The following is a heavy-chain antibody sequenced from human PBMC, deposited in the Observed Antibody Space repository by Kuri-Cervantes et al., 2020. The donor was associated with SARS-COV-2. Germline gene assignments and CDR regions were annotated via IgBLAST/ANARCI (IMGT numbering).Heavy chain of an antibody. V-gene: IGHV3-20*04. CDR3: ATVGDYYDSSGYSGSLDY. CDR2: INWNGGST. D-gene: IGHD3-22*01. CDR1: GFTFDDYG. Sequence: ETLSLTCAASGFTFDDYGMSWVRQAPGKGLEWVSGINWNGGSTGYADSVKGRFTISRDNAKNSLYLQMNSLRAEDTALYYCATVGDYYDSSGYSGSLDYWGQGTLVTVSS. J-gene: IGHJ4*02.